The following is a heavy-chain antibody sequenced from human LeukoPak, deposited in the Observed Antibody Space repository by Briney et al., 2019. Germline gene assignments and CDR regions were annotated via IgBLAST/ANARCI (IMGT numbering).Heavy chain of an antibody. CDR2: VYNSGST. CDR1: GGSINSYY. V-gene: IGHV4-59*01. CDR3: ARLRSGMDV. Sequence: PSETLSLTCTVSGGSINSYYWTWIRQLPGKGLEWIANVYNSGSTNYNPSLKSRVTISVDMFKNQFSLKLTSVTAADTAVYYCARLRSGMDVWGQGTTVTVSS. J-gene: IGHJ6*02.